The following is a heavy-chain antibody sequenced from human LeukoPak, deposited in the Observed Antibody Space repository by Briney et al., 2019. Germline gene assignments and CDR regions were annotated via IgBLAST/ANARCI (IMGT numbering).Heavy chain of an antibody. Sequence: PGRSLRLSRAASGFTVSSNYMSWVGQAPGKRLEWVSLIYSGGSTYYADSVKGRFTISRDNSKNTLYLQMNSLRAEDTAVYYCARVPYCSGGSCYSYDYYGMDVWGQGTTVTVS. CDR2: IYSGGST. D-gene: IGHD2-15*01. J-gene: IGHJ6*02. CDR3: ARVPYCSGGSCYSYDYYGMDV. V-gene: IGHV3-53*01. CDR1: GFTVSSNY.